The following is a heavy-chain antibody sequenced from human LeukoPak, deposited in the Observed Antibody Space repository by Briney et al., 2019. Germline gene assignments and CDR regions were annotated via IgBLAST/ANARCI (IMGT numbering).Heavy chain of an antibody. D-gene: IGHD6-13*01. CDR1: GFTFSSYW. CDR3: ARIGYSSSSFDY. J-gene: IGHJ4*02. CDR2: IKQDGSEI. Sequence: GGSLRLSCAASGFTFSSYWMSWVRQAPGKGLEWVANIKQDGSEIDNVDSVKGRFTISRDNTKNLLFLQMNSPRAEDTAVYYCARIGYSSSSFDYWGQGTLVTVSS. V-gene: IGHV3-7*04.